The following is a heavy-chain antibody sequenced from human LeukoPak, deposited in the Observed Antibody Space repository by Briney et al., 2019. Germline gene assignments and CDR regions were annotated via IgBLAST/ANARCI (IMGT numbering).Heavy chain of an antibody. J-gene: IGHJ4*02. D-gene: IGHD2-15*01. CDR3: ARVDGSPDY. CDR2: INPNSGGT. CDR1: GYTFTGYY. V-gene: IGHV1-2*02. Sequence: ASVKVSCKASGYTFTGYYMYWVRQAPGQGLEWMGWINPNSGGTNYAQKFQGRVTITRDTSISTVYMELSSLRSEDTAVYFCARVDGSPDYWGQGTLVTVSS.